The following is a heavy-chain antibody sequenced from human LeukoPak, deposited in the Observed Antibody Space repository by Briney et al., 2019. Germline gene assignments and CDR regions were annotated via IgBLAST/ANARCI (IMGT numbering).Heavy chain of an antibody. CDR3: ARDTEPVCSGGSCYGPIGDWYYCYGMDV. CDR2: IIPIFGTA. Sequence: SVKVSCKASGGTFSSYAISWVRQAPGQGLEWMGGIIPIFGTANYAQKFQGRVTITADESTSTAYMELSSLRSEDTAVYYCARDTEPVCSGGSCYGPIGDWYYCYGMDVWGQGTTVTVSS. CDR1: GGTFSSYA. J-gene: IGHJ6*02. D-gene: IGHD2-15*01. V-gene: IGHV1-69*13.